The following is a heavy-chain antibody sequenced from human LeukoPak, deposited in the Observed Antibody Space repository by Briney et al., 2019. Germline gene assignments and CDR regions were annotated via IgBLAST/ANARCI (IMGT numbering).Heavy chain of an antibody. V-gene: IGHV1-69*13. D-gene: IGHD6-19*01. CDR2: IIPIFGTA. CDR1: RGTFSSYA. Sequence: SVKVSCKASRGTFSSYAITWVRQAPGQGLEWMGGIIPIFGTANYAQKFQGRVTITADEFTSTAYMELRSLRSDDTAVYYCARDQGYSSGWYTFSFDYWGQGTLVTVSS. J-gene: IGHJ4*02. CDR3: ARDQGYSSGWYTFSFDY.